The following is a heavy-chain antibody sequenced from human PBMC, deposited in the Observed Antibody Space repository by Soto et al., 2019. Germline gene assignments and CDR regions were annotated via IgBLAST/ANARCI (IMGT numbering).Heavy chain of an antibody. V-gene: IGHV1-3*01. CDR2: INAGNGNT. CDR1: GYTFTNYA. CDR3: ARDPWDY. J-gene: IGHJ4*02. Sequence: QVQLVQSGAEVRKPGASVKVSCKASGYTFTNYAIHWVRQAPGQRLEWMGWINAGNGNTKYSQKFQGRVTVTRDTSASTAYMELSSLRSEDTAIYYGARDPWDYWGQGTLVTVSS.